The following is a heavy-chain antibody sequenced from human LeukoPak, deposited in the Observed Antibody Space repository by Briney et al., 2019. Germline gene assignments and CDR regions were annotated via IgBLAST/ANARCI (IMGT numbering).Heavy chain of an antibody. J-gene: IGHJ5*02. CDR3: ARVRDYGDYVGWFDP. V-gene: IGHV1-18*01. CDR2: ISAYNGNT. Sequence: GASVKVSCKASGGTFSSYGISWVRQAPGQGLEWMGWISAYNGNTNYAQKLQGRVTMTTDTSTSTAYMELRSLRSDDTAVYYCARVRDYGDYVGWFDPWGQGTLVTVSS. D-gene: IGHD4-17*01. CDR1: GGTFSSYG.